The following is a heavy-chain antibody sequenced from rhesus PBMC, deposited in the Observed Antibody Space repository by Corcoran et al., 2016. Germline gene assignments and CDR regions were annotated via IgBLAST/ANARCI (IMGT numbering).Heavy chain of an antibody. D-gene: IGHD4-29*01. CDR2: IYGSGSST. CDR3: AREHGNYFDY. Sequence: QLQLQESGPGLVKPSEPLSVTCAVPGGSISSSHWSWIRQAPGKGLEWIGYIYGSGSSTNYNPSLKSRVTLSVDTSKNQLSLKLSSVTTADTAVYYCAREHGNYFDYWGQGVLVTVSS. V-gene: IGHV4-169*02. CDR1: GGSISSSH. J-gene: IGHJ4*01.